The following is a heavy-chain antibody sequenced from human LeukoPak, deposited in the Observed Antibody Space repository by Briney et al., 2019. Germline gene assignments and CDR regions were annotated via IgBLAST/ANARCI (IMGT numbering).Heavy chain of an antibody. V-gene: IGHV1-18*01. CDR1: GYTFSSYG. CDR3: ARSGDSSGSAAFDI. D-gene: IGHD3-22*01. CDR2: ISPYNGIT. Sequence: ASVKVSCTASGYTFSSYGISWVRQAPGQGLEWMGWISPYNGITNNAQKLQGRVTMTTDTSTSTAYMELRSLRSDDTAVYYCARSGDSSGSAAFDIWGQGTMVTVSS. J-gene: IGHJ3*02.